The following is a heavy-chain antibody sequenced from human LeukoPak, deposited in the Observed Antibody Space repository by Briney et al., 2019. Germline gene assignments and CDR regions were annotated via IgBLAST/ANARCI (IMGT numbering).Heavy chain of an antibody. CDR1: GFTFSSYG. CDR2: IRSDGNKK. D-gene: IGHD5-24*01. Sequence: PGGSLRLSCSASGFTFSSYGMHWVRQAPGKGLEWVAMIRSDGNKKNYVDSAKGRFTISRDNSKNTLYLQLNRLRVEDTAVYYCVRGDGLILFFYCGQGTLFTVSS. V-gene: IGHV3-30*02. J-gene: IGHJ4*02. CDR3: VRGDGLILFFY.